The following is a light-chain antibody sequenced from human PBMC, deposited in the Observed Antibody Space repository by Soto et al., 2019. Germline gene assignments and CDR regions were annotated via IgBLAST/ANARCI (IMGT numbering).Light chain of an antibody. CDR1: SSDVGGYNY. V-gene: IGLV2-14*01. J-gene: IGLJ2*01. CDR2: EVS. CDR3: CSYAGSSSFRVL. Sequence: QSVLTQPASVSGSPGQSITISCTGTSSDVGGYNYVSWYQQHPGKAPKLMMYEVSNRPSGVSNRFSGSKSGNTASLTISGLQAADEAEYYCCCCSYAGSSSFRVLFGGGTQLTVL.